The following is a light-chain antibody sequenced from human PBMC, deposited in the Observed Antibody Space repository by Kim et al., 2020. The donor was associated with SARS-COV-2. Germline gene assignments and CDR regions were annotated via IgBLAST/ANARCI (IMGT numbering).Light chain of an antibody. V-gene: IGLV6-57*04. CDR1: SGTFAGYY. CDR3: QTFDSNNWV. J-gene: IGLJ3*02. CDR2: EDD. Sequence: NFMLTQPHSVSESPGKTVTVSCTRTSGTFAGYYVQWYQQRPGSAPATVIYEDDRRPSGVSDRFSGSVDRSSNSASLTISGLKTDDEADYYCQTFDSNNWVFGGGTKVTVL.